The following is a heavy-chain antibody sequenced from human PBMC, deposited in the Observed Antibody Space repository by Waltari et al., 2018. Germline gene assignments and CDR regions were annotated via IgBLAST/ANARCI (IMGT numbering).Heavy chain of an antibody. CDR2: IRVFNCHT. D-gene: IGHD6-13*01. V-gene: IGHV1-18*01. CDR3: ARALGSSSWYWNWFDP. J-gene: IGHJ5*02. CDR1: GYTFTSYG. Sequence: QVQLVQSGNEVKKPGASVKVSCKDSGYTFTSYGISWVRQAPGQGRGWMGWIRVFNCHTNYAQKFQGRVTITADQSTSTAYMERSSLRSEDTAVYYCARALGSSSWYWNWFDPWGQGTLVTVSS.